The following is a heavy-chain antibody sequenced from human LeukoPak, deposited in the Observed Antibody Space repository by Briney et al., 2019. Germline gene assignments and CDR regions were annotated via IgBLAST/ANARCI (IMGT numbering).Heavy chain of an antibody. CDR1: GFTFSNYA. Sequence: PGGSLRLSCAASGFTFSNYAMSWVRQAPGKGLEWVSYISSSGSTIYYADSVKGRFTISRDNAKNSLYLQMNSLRAEDTAVYYCAHYYDSSGYFPWGQGTLVTVSS. J-gene: IGHJ5*02. CDR3: AHYYDSSGYFP. CDR2: ISSSGSTI. D-gene: IGHD3-22*01. V-gene: IGHV3-11*01.